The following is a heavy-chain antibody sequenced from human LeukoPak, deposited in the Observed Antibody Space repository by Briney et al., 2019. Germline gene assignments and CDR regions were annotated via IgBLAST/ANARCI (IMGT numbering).Heavy chain of an antibody. Sequence: SETLSLTCTVSGGSISSYYWSWIWQPPGKGLEWIGYIYYSGSTNYNPSLKSRVTISVDTSKNQFSLKPSSVTAADTAVYYCARVSGTGTTPFDYWGQGTLVTVSS. CDR3: ARVSGTGTTPFDY. CDR2: IYYSGST. V-gene: IGHV4-59*01. J-gene: IGHJ4*02. CDR1: GGSISSYY. D-gene: IGHD1-7*01.